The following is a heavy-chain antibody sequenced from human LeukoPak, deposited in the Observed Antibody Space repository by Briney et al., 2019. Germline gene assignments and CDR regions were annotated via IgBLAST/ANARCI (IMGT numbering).Heavy chain of an antibody. CDR1: GGSISSYY. D-gene: IGHD3-22*01. V-gene: IGHV4-59*01. Sequence: SETLSLTCTVSGGSISSYYWSWIRQPPGKGLEWIGYIYYSGSTNYNPSLKSRVTISADTSKNQFSLKLSSVTAADTAVYYCARERGGYGSYYFDYWGQGTLVTVSS. J-gene: IGHJ4*02. CDR3: ARERGGYGSYYFDY. CDR2: IYYSGST.